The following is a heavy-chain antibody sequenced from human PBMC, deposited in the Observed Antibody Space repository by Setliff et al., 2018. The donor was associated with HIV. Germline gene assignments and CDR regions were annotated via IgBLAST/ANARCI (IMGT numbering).Heavy chain of an antibody. CDR1: GGSISSGDYY. J-gene: IGHJ6*03. CDR3: ARGIGTRYNYYMDV. Sequence: TLSLTCTVSGGSISSGDYYWSWIRQPPGKGLEWIGYIYTSGNMIYNPSLKSRVTMSADTSRNQLSLKLSSVTAADTAVYYCARGIGTRYNYYMDVWGIGTTVTVSS. D-gene: IGHD1-20*01. V-gene: IGHV4-30-4*08. CDR2: IYTSGNM.